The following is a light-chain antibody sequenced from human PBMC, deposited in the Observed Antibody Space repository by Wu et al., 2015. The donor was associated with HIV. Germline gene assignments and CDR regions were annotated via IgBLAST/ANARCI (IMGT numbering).Light chain of an antibody. CDR3: QHYDKWSVT. CDR2: GAS. V-gene: IGKV3-15*01. J-gene: IGKJ4*01. CDR1: QSIGXD. Sequence: GDRASLSCRASQSIGXDLSLVSTETWATAPRLLIYGASTRDTNVPARFSGSGFGTEFTLIISSLQSEDFAVYYCQHYDKWSVTFGGGTKVEIK.